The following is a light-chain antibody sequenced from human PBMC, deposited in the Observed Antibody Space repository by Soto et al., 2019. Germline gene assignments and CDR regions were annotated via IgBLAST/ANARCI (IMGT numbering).Light chain of an antibody. CDR2: GAS. Sequence: EIVMTQSPATLSVSPGARVTLSCRASQFVSTNLAWYQQKPGQAPRLLIYGASTRATGIPARFSGSESGTEFTLTISSLQSEDCAFYYCQQHINWPLTFGGGTKVEIK. CDR1: QFVSTN. J-gene: IGKJ4*01. V-gene: IGKV3-15*01. CDR3: QQHINWPLT.